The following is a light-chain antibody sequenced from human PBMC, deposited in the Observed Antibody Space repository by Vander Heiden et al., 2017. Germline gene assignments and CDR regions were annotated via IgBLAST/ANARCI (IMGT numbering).Light chain of an antibody. Sequence: DIQMTQSPSTLYASVGDRVTITCRASRSITTLLVWYQQKPGKAPRLLISKAANLETGVSSKFSGSGSGTEFTLTISNLQPGDFATYYCQQYDSYPWTFGQGTKVEI. CDR3: QQYDSYPWT. J-gene: IGKJ1*01. V-gene: IGKV1-5*03. CDR2: KAA. CDR1: RSITTL.